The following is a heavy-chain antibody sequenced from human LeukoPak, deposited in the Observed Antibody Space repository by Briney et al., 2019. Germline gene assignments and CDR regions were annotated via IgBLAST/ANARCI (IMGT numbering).Heavy chain of an antibody. Sequence: PGRSLRLSCAASGFTFSSYGMHWVRQAPGKGLEWVAVISYDGSNKYYADSVKGRFTISRDNSKNTLYLQMNSLRAEGTAVYYCAKLLLRYFDWSTTFGDYYGMDVWGQGTTVTVSS. CDR2: ISYDGSNK. J-gene: IGHJ6*02. CDR3: AKLLLRYFDWSTTFGDYYGMDV. V-gene: IGHV3-30*18. CDR1: GFTFSSYG. D-gene: IGHD3-9*01.